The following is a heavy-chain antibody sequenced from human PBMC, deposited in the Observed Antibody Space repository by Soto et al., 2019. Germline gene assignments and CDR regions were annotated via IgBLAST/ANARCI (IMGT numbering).Heavy chain of an antibody. CDR3: AREGRSYHNDY. CDR2: IWFDGNNK. V-gene: IGHV3-33*01. CDR1: GFSFSDCG. J-gene: IGHJ4*02. Sequence: QVQLVESGGGVVQPGRSLRLSCAAFGFSFSDCGMHWVRQAPGKGLEWVASIWFDGNNKYYADSVKGRFTISRDNSKNTLYLQMNSLRAEDTAVYYCAREGRSYHNDYWGQGTLVTVSS. D-gene: IGHD3-10*01.